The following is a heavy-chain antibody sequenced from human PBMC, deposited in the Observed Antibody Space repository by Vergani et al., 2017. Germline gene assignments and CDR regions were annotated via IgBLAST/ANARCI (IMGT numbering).Heavy chain of an antibody. Sequence: EVQLLESGGDLVQPGGSLRLSCAASGFTFIMHAMSWVRQAPGKGLEWVSTLSASDRRTHYADSVKGRFTISRDNSKNTLYLQMNSLRAEDTAVYYCAKDHKWFGELLLDYWGQGTLVTVSS. CDR1: GFTFIMHA. V-gene: IGHV3-23*01. CDR3: AKDHKWFGELLLDY. CDR2: LSASDRRT. J-gene: IGHJ4*02. D-gene: IGHD3-10*01.